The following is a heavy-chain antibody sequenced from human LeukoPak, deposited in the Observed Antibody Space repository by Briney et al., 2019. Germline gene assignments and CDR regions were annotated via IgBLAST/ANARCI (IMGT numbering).Heavy chain of an antibody. CDR1: GYTFTSYY. V-gene: IGHV1-46*01. D-gene: IGHD3-22*01. CDR2: INPSGGST. CDR3: ARERGIYYDSSGPMSY. Sequence: ASVKVSCKASGYTFTSYYMHWVRQAPGQGLEWMGVINPSGGSTSYAQKFQGRVTMTRDTSISTAYMELSRLRSDDTAVYYCARERGIYYDSSGPMSYWGQGTLVTVSS. J-gene: IGHJ4*02.